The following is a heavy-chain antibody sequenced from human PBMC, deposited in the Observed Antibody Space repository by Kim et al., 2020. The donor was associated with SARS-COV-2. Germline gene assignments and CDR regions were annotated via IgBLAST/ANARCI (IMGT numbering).Heavy chain of an antibody. CDR1: GFTFSTYS. Sequence: GGSLRLSCAASGFTFSTYSMNWVRQAPGKGLEWVSSITSSSSYIRYADSLKGRFTLSRDNAKNSLYLQMNSLRVEDTAVYYCARDWGSYYYGSGSYWVNGMDVWGQGTTVTVYS. V-gene: IGHV3-21*01. CDR3: ARDWGSYYYGSGSYWVNGMDV. J-gene: IGHJ6*02. CDR2: ITSSSSYI. D-gene: IGHD3-10*01.